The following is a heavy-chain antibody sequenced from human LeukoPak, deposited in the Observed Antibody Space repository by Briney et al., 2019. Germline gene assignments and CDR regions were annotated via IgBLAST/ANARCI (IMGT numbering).Heavy chain of an antibody. CDR2: IYYSGST. CDR1: GGSISSSSYY. D-gene: IGHD1-14*01. CDR3: ARDRISINALDM. J-gene: IGHJ3*02. V-gene: IGHV4-39*07. Sequence: PSETLSLTCTVSGGSISSSSYYWGWIRQPPGKGLEWIGSIYYSGSTYYNPSLKSRVTMSVDTSKNQFSLKLSSVTAADTAVYYCARDRISINALDMWGQGTMVTVSS.